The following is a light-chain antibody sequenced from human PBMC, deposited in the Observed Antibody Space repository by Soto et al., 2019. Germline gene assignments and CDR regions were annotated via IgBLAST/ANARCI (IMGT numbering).Light chain of an antibody. CDR2: GAS. V-gene: IGKV3-20*01. Sequence: EIVLTQSPGTLYLSPGERATLSCRASQSVGSSYLAWYQQKPGQAPRLLIYGASSRATGIPDRFSGSGSGTDFTLTISRLESEDFAVYYCQQYGSSPRTFGQGTKVDIK. CDR3: QQYGSSPRT. J-gene: IGKJ1*01. CDR1: QSVGSSY.